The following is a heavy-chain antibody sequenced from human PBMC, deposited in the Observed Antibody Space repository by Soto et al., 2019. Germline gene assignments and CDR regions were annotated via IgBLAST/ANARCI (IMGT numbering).Heavy chain of an antibody. V-gene: IGHV4-59*08. CDR2: IYYSGST. CDR3: ARCARGRNWYFDL. J-gene: IGHJ2*01. Sequence: QVQLQESGPGLVKPSETLSLTCTVSGGSISSYYWSWIRQPPGKGLEWIGYIYYSGSTNYNPSLKSRVTISVDTSKNQFSLKLSSVTAADTAVYYCARCARGRNWYFDLWGRGTLVTVSS. CDR1: GGSISSYY.